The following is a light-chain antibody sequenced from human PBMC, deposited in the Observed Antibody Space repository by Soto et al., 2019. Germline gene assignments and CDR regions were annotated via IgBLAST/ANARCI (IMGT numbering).Light chain of an antibody. J-gene: IGKJ2*01. CDR1: QSISTW. CDR2: KAS. V-gene: IGKV1-5*03. Sequence: DIQMTQSPSTLSASVGDRVTITCRASQSISTWLAGYQQKPGKAPKLLIYKASSLRNGVPSRLSGSGSETEFTLTIYSLQPDDFASYYCQQYNGYPHTFGQGTKLEIK. CDR3: QQYNGYPHT.